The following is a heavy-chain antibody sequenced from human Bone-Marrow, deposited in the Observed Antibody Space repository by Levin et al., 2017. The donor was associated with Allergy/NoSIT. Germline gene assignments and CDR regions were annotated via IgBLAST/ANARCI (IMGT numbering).Heavy chain of an antibody. V-gene: IGHV3-74*01. Sequence: GGSLRLSCAASGFTFSSYWMHWVRQAPGKGLVWVSLINSDGSSTRYADSVKGRFTISRDNAKNTLYLQMNSLRAEDTAVYYCARDPGGESSGWYRFDTWGQGTLVTVSS. CDR1: GFTFSSYW. CDR2: INSDGSST. D-gene: IGHD6-19*01. CDR3: ARDPGGESSGWYRFDT. J-gene: IGHJ5*02.